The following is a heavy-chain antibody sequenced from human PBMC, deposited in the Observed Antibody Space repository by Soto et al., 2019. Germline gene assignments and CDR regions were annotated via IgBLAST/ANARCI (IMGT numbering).Heavy chain of an antibody. D-gene: IGHD6-6*01. Sequence: EVQLVESGGGSVQPGGSLRLSCAASGFTFSSYSMNWVRQAPGKGLEWVSYISSSSSTIYYADSVKGRFTISRDNAKNSLYLQMNSLRDEDTAVYYCARDRRGYYYYGMDVWGQGTTVTVSS. CDR3: ARDRRGYYYYGMDV. J-gene: IGHJ6*02. CDR2: ISSSSSTI. V-gene: IGHV3-48*02. CDR1: GFTFSSYS.